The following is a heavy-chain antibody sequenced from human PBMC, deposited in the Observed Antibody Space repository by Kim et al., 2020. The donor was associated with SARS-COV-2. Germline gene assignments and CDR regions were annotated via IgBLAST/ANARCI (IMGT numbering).Heavy chain of an antibody. CDR3: ATDPLKSVVVIDFH. D-gene: IGHD3-22*01. J-gene: IGHJ4*02. Sequence: GGSLRLSCAASGFTFSSYAMSWVRQAPGKGLEWVSVISGSGGSTYYADSVKGRFTISRDNSKNTLYLQMSSLRVEDTAIYYCATDPLKSVVVIDFHWGQGTLVTVSS. V-gene: IGHV3-23*01. CDR2: ISGSGGST. CDR1: GFTFSSYA.